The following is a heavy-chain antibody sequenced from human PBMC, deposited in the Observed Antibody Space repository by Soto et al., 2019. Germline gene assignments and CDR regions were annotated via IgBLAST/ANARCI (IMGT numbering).Heavy chain of an antibody. Sequence: SVKVSCKASGGTFSSYTISWVRQAPGQGLEWMGRIIPILGIANYAQKFQGRVTITADKSTSTAYMELSSLRSEDTVVYYCARSLGEGYCSSTSCYWFDPWGQGTLVTVSS. CDR3: ARSLGEGYCSSTSCYWFDP. J-gene: IGHJ5*02. V-gene: IGHV1-69*02. D-gene: IGHD2-2*01. CDR2: IIPILGIA. CDR1: GGTFSSYT.